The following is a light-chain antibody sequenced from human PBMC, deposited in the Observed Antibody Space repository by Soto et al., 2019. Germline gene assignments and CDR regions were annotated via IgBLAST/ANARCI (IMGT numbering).Light chain of an antibody. Sequence: EIVMTQSPATLSVSPGERATLSCRATQSVSSNLAWYQQKPGQAPRVLIYGAATRTTGIPARFSGSGSGTEFTRTITSLQAEYFAVYFCQQYNNWPRTFGQGTKLEI. V-gene: IGKV3-15*01. CDR2: GAA. CDR1: QSVSSN. J-gene: IGKJ2*01. CDR3: QQYNNWPRT.